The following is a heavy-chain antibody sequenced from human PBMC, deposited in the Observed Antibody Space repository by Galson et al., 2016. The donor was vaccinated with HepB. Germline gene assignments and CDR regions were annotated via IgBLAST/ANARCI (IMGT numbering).Heavy chain of an antibody. V-gene: IGHV3-7*01. CDR2: IKQDGSEK. CDR1: GFTFNGYW. CDR3: ARDGVAGHDY. Sequence: SLRLSCAASGFTFNGYWMSWVRQAPGKGLEWVANIKQDGSEKYYVGPVRGRFTIPRDNAKNSLYLQMNSLIDEDTGVYYGARDGVAGHDYWGQGTLVTVSS. D-gene: IGHD6-19*01. J-gene: IGHJ4*02.